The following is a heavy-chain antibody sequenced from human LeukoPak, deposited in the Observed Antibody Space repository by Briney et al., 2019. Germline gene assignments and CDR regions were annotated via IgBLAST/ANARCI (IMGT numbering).Heavy chain of an antibody. Sequence: GGSLRLSCTASGFTFGDYAMSWFRQAPGKGLEWVGFIRSKAYGGTTEYAASVKGTFTISRDDSKSIAYLQMNSLKTEDTAVYYCTSPNGGYDNFDYWGQGTLVTVSS. V-gene: IGHV3-49*03. J-gene: IGHJ4*02. D-gene: IGHD5-12*01. CDR1: GFTFGDYA. CDR2: IRSKAYGGTT. CDR3: TSPNGGYDNFDY.